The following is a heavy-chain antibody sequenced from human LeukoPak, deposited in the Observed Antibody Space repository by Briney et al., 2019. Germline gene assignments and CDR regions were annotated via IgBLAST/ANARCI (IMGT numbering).Heavy chain of an antibody. Sequence: GASVKVSCKASGGTFSSYAISWVRQAPGQGLEWMGGIIPIFGTANYAQKFQGRVTITTDESTSTAYMELSSLRSEDTAVYYCAREYRSSTSCFGYWGQGILVTVSS. D-gene: IGHD2-2*01. J-gene: IGHJ4*02. V-gene: IGHV1-69*05. CDR3: AREYRSSTSCFGY. CDR1: GGTFSSYA. CDR2: IIPIFGTA.